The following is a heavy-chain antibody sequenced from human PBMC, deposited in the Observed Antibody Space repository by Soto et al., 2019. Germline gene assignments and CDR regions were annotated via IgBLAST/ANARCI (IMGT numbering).Heavy chain of an antibody. D-gene: IGHD3-10*01. CDR2: IYYSGST. CDR3: ASDDFRGAGH. CDR1: GGSISSSSYY. V-gene: IGHV4-39*01. J-gene: IGHJ4*02. Sequence: SETLSLTCTVSGGSISSSSYYWGWIRQPPGKGLEWIGSIYYSGSTYYNPSLKSRVTISVDTSQYQFSLKLSSVSAAATAVYYCASDDFRGAGHWGPGTLVTVSS.